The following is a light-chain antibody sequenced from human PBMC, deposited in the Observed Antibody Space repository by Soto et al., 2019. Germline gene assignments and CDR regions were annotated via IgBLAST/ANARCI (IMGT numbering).Light chain of an antibody. V-gene: IGLV2-8*01. CDR2: EVN. CDR3: SSYAGNNTRYL. Sequence: QSALTQPPSASGSAGQSVTISCTGANSDIGSYNFVSWYQQHPGKAPKVIIYEVNKRPSGVPDRFSGSKSGNTASLTVSGLQAEDEADYYCSSYAGNNTRYLFGSGTKVTVL. CDR1: NSDIGSYNF. J-gene: IGLJ1*01.